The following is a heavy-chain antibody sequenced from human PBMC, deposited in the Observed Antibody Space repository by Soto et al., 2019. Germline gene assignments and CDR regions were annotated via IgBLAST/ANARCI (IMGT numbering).Heavy chain of an antibody. CDR3: ASAYYYDSSGHPNDDAFDI. J-gene: IGHJ3*02. CDR1: GYTFTSYD. D-gene: IGHD3-22*01. V-gene: IGHV1-8*01. Sequence: QVQLVQSGAEVKKPGASVKVSCKASGYTFTSYDINWVRQATGQGLEWMGWMNPNSGNTGYAQKFQGRVTMTRNTFISTAYIELSSLRSEDTAVYYCASAYYYDSSGHPNDDAFDIWGQGTMVTVSS. CDR2: MNPNSGNT.